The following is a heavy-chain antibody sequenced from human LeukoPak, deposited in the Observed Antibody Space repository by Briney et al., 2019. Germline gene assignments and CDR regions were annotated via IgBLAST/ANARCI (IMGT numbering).Heavy chain of an antibody. J-gene: IGHJ3*02. D-gene: IGHD2-2*01. CDR3: ARPWVPAAMILGHDAFDI. CDR1: GYTFTGYF. V-gene: IGHV1-2*02. Sequence: ASVKVSCKASGYTFTGYFIHWVRQAPGQGLEWKGWINPNSGGTNYAQKFQGRLTMTRDTSISTAYMDLTRLRSDDTAVYYCARPWVPAAMILGHDAFDIWGQGTMVTVSS. CDR2: INPNSGGT.